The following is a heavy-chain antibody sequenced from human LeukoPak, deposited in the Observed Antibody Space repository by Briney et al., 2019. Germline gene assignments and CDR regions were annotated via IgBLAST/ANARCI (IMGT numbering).Heavy chain of an antibody. CDR2: INAGNGNT. CDR1: GYTFTSYA. CDR3: ARLIAAAGMNWFDP. D-gene: IGHD6-13*01. J-gene: IGHJ5*02. V-gene: IGHV1-3*01. Sequence: ASVKVSSKASGYTFTSYAMHWVRQAPGQRLEWMGWINAGNGNTKYSQKFHGRVTITRDTSASTAYMELSSLRSEDTAVYYCARLIAAAGMNWFDPWGQGTLVTVSS.